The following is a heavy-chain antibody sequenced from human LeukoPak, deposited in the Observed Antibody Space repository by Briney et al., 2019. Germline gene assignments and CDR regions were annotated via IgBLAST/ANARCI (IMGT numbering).Heavy chain of an antibody. CDR2: CYYSGNT. V-gene: IGHV4-34*01. CDR3: ARVLAIAVAGPSLGFDP. J-gene: IGHJ5*02. Sequence: SETLSLTCAVYGGSFSGYYWGWIRQPPGKGLEWIGSCYYSGNTYYNPSLKSRVTISVDTSKNQFSLKLSSVTAADTAVYYCARVLAIAVAGPSLGFDPWGQGTLVTVSS. D-gene: IGHD6-19*01. CDR1: GGSFSGYY.